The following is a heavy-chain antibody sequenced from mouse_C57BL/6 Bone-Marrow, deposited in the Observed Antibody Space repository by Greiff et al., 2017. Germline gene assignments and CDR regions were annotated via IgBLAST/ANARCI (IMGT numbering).Heavy chain of an antibody. CDR3: AIYYGSQRYFDV. J-gene: IGHJ1*03. Sequence: QVQLQQSGAELARPGASVKLSCKASGYTFTSYGISWVKQRTGQGLEWIGEIYPRSGNTYYNEKFKGKATLTADKSSSTAYMELRSLTSEDSAVYFCAIYYGSQRYFDVWGTGTTVTVSS. D-gene: IGHD2-1*01. CDR2: IYPRSGNT. V-gene: IGHV1-81*01. CDR1: GYTFTSYG.